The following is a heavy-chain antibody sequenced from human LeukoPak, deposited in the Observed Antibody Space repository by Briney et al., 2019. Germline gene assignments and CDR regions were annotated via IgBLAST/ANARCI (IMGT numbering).Heavy chain of an antibody. D-gene: IGHD6-6*01. V-gene: IGHV4-59*01. Sequence: SETLSLTCTVSGGSSSSYYWSWIRQPPGQGLEWIGYIYYSGSTNYNPSLKSRVTISVDTSKNQFSLKLSSVTAADTAVYYCARGFGSSTDNWFDPWGQGTLVTVSS. J-gene: IGHJ5*02. CDR2: IYYSGST. CDR3: ARGFGSSTDNWFDP. CDR1: GGSSSSYY.